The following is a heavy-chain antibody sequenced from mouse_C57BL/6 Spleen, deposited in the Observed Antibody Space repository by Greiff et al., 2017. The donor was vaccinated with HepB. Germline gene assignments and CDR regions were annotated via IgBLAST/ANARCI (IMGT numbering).Heavy chain of an antibody. V-gene: IGHV14-4*01. J-gene: IGHJ2*01. D-gene: IGHD3-2*02. CDR2: IDPENGDT. Sequence: VQLQQSGAELVRPGASVKLSCTASGFNIKDYYMHWVKQRPEQGLEWIGWIDPENGDTEYASKFQGKATIPADTSSNTAYLQLSSLTSEATAVYYCTTWGSGYYWGQGTTRTVSS. CDR1: GFNIKDYY. CDR3: TTWGSGYY.